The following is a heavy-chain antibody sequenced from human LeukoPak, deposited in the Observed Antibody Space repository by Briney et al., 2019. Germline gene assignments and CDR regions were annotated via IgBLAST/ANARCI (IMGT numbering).Heavy chain of an antibody. Sequence: GGSLRLSCAASGFTDSSKYLSCVRQAPGEGLGWGSVVYSSGSTYYADSVRGRFTISRDNSKNTLSLQMNSMRAEDTAVYYCATSLAAARAAGYYFDDWGQGTLVTVS. J-gene: IGHJ4*02. CDR3: ATSLAAARAAGYYFDD. CDR2: VYSSGST. CDR1: GFTDSSKY. V-gene: IGHV3-66*01. D-gene: IGHD6-19*01.